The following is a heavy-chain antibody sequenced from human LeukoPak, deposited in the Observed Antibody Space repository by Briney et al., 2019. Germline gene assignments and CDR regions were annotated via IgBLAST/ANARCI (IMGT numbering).Heavy chain of an antibody. J-gene: IGHJ4*02. Sequence: PEASVKVSCKASGYNLTGYYMHWVRQDPGQGLERMRWINPNSGGTNYAQNFQGRVTMTRDTSISTAYMELSRLRSDDTAVYYCARVTTYGGKGPAAHWGQGTLVTVSS. CDR2: INPNSGGT. CDR3: ARVTTYGGKGPAAH. V-gene: IGHV1-2*02. D-gene: IGHD4-23*01. CDR1: GYNLTGYY.